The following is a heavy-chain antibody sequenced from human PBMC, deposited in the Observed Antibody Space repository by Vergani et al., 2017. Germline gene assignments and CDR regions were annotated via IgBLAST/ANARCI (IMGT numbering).Heavy chain of an antibody. Sequence: QVQLVQSGAEVKKPGSSVKVSCKASGGTFSSYTISWVRQAPGQGLEWMGRIIPILGIANYAQKFQGRVTITADKSTSTAYMELSSLRSEDTAVYYCARGQNCSGGSCYSVLAGFDYWGQGTLVTVSS. CDR3: ARGQNCSGGSCYSVLAGFDY. CDR2: IIPILGIA. CDR1: GGTFSSYT. V-gene: IGHV1-69*02. D-gene: IGHD2-15*01. J-gene: IGHJ4*02.